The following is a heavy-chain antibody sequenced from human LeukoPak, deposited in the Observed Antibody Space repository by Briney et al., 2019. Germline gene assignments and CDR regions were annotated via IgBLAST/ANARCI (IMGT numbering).Heavy chain of an antibody. CDR2: INHSGST. V-gene: IGHV4-34*01. Sequence: SETLSLTCAVYGGSFSGYYWSWIRQPPGKGLEWIGEINHSGSTNYNPSLKSRVTISVDTSKNQFSLKLSSVTAADTAVYYCASNIAVAAKGYWGQGTLVTVSS. CDR1: GGSFSGYY. J-gene: IGHJ4*02. CDR3: ASNIAVAAKGY. D-gene: IGHD6-19*01.